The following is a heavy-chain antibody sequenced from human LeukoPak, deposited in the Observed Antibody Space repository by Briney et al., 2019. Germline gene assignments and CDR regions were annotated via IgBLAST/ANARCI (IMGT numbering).Heavy chain of an antibody. CDR1: GYTFTGYY. Sequence: ASVKVSCKASGYTFTGYYMHWVRQAPGQGLEWMGWINPNSGGTNYAQKFQGRVTMTRDTSISTAYMELSRLRSDDTAVYYCARDWGDGYNWIDYWGQGTLVTASS. V-gene: IGHV1-2*02. J-gene: IGHJ4*02. CDR3: ARDWGDGYNWIDY. CDR2: INPNSGGT. D-gene: IGHD5-24*01.